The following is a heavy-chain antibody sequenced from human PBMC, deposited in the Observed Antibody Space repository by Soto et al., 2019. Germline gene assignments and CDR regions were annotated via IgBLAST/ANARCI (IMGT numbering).Heavy chain of an antibody. CDR2: IYYSGST. CDR3: ARSPPRDIVVVVADLFDF. CDR1: GGSITSSIYY. J-gene: IGHJ4*02. Sequence: SPGIALTCTLSGGSITSSIYYWGWIRQPPGKGLEWIGSIYYSGSTDYNPTLKSRVTISVDTSKNQFYLKLSSVTAADTAVYYCARSPPRDIVVVVADLFDFWGQGTLVTVSS. V-gene: IGHV4-39*01. D-gene: IGHD2-15*01.